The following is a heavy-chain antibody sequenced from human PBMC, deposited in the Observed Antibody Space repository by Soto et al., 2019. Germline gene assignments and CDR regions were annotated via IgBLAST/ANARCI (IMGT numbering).Heavy chain of an antibody. J-gene: IGHJ4*02. D-gene: IGHD3-22*01. Sequence: SGPTLVNPTQTLTLTCTFSGFSLSTSGMRVSWIRQPPGKALEWLARIDWDDDKFYSTSLKTRLTISKDTSKNQVVLTMTNMDPVDTATYYCAQGDSSGYYYVYWGQGTLVTVSS. CDR2: IDWDDDK. CDR1: GFSLSTSGMR. V-gene: IGHV2-70*04. CDR3: AQGDSSGYYYVY.